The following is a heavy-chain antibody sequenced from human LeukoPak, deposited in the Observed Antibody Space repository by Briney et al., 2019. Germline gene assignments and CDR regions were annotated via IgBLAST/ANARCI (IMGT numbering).Heavy chain of an antibody. V-gene: IGHV4-34*01. Sequence: PSETLTLTCAVYGGSFSGYYWSWIRQPPGKGLEWIGEINHSGSTNYNPSLKSRVAISVDTSKNHFSLKLSSVTAADTAVYYCARGGIVGPALDYWGQGTLVTVSS. D-gene: IGHD2-2*01. CDR2: INHSGST. J-gene: IGHJ4*02. CDR1: GGSFSGYY. CDR3: ARGGIVGPALDY.